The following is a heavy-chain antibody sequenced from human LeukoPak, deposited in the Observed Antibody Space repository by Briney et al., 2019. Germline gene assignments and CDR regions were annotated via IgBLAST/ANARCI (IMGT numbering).Heavy chain of an antibody. V-gene: IGHV3-33*01. J-gene: IGHJ4*02. CDR3: ARGTPSGSYHPFDY. CDR1: GFTFSSYG. D-gene: IGHD1-26*01. Sequence: PGGSLRLSCAASGFTFSSYGMHWVRQAPGKGLEWVAVIWYDGSNKYYADSVKGRFTTSRDNSKNTLYLQMNSLRAEDTAVYYCARGTPSGSYHPFDYWGQGTLVTVSS. CDR2: IWYDGSNK.